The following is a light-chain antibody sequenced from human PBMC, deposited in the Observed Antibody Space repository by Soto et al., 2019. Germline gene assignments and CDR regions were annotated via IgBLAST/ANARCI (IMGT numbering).Light chain of an antibody. J-gene: IGKJ2*01. V-gene: IGKV3-20*01. CDR1: QSVSSNY. CDR2: GAS. CDR3: QQYRSPYS. Sequence: EIVLTQSPGTLSLSPGERATLYCRASQSVSSNYLAWYQQNPGQAPRLLIYGASSRADGIPDRFSVNGSGTEFTLSVRKVGPEDFALYYCQQYRSPYSFGERTKLEI.